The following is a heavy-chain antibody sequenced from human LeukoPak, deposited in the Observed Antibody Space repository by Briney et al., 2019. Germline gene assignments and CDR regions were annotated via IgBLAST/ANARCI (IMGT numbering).Heavy chain of an antibody. D-gene: IGHD3-10*01. J-gene: IGHJ3*02. CDR3: ATGSGRRTDAFDI. CDR2: IYYSGGT. Sequence: SETLSLTCTVSGGSIFNYYWSWIRQPPGKGLEWIGNIYYSGGTNHNPSLKSRVSLSVDTSKNQFSLKLSSVTAADTAVYYCATGSGRRTDAFDIWGQGTMVTVSS. V-gene: IGHV4-59*01. CDR1: GGSIFNYY.